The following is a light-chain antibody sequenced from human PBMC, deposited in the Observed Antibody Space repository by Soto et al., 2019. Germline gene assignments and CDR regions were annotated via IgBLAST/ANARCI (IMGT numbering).Light chain of an antibody. CDR2: GAS. J-gene: IGKJ2*02. V-gene: IGKV3-20*01. CDR1: QTVSSNY. CDR3: QQFGSPWT. Sequence: EIVLTQSPGTLSLSPGERATLSCRAGQTVSSNYLAWYQQKPGQAPRLLIHGASNRATGIPDRFSGSGSGTDFTLTISRLAPEDSAVYYCQQFGSPWTFGQGTRLEI.